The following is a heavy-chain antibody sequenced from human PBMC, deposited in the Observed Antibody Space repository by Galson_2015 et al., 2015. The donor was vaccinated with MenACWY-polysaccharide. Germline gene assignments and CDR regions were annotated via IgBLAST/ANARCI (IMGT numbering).Heavy chain of an antibody. CDR3: LYASSYRYIFDY. J-gene: IGHJ4*02. CDR2: INYSGST. V-gene: IGHV4-39*01. D-gene: IGHD1-26*01. CDR1: GGSISSTTYH. Sequence: SETLSLTCTVSGGSISSTTYHWGWIRQPPGKGLEWIGSINYSGSTHSNPALKSRLTMSVDTSKNQFSLKLTSVTAADTAVYYCLYASSYRYIFDYWGQGTLVTVSS.